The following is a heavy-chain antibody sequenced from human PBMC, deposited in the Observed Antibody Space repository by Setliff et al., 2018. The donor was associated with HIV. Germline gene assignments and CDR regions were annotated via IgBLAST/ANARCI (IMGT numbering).Heavy chain of an antibody. D-gene: IGHD2-21*01. CDR3: ARAFPGFCSLIDCYRPGYYYYMGV. Sequence: LRLSCTVSGFIFRQYGMHWVRQVPGKGLDWVAFIGHDGNKKYYADFVKGRFTISRDNSKNTLYLQTSSLKTEDTAMYFCARAFPGFCSLIDCYRPGYYYYMGVWGTGTTVTV. J-gene: IGHJ6*03. CDR1: GFIFRQYG. CDR2: IGHDGNKK. V-gene: IGHV3-30*02.